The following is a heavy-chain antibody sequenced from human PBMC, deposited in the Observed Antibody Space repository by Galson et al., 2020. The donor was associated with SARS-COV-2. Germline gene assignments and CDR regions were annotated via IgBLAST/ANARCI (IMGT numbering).Heavy chain of an antibody. CDR1: GYTFRSYG. V-gene: IGHV1-18*01. CDR3: ARGLVDYQFDNRGYYANSWAAFDV. J-gene: IGHJ3*01. Sequence: ASVKVSCKASGYTFRSYGVAWLRQAPGQGPEWVGWISAYNGNTKYAQKFQGRVALTMETSTSTVYMEMRSLSSDDTAVYYCARGLVDYQFDNRGYYANSWAAFDVWGQGTMVTVSS. CDR2: ISAYNGNT. D-gene: IGHD3-10*01.